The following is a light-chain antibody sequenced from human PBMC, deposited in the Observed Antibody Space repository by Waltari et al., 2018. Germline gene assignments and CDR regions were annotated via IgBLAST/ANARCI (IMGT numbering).Light chain of an antibody. CDR1: QSISSY. CDR3: QQSYSTPWT. J-gene: IGKJ1*01. CDR2: AAS. V-gene: IGKV1-39*01. Sequence: DIQITQSPSSLSASVGDTVTITCRASQSISSYLNWYQQKPGKAPKLLIYAASSLQSGVPSRFSGSGSGTDFTLTISSLQPEDFATYYCQQSYSTPWTFGQGTKVEIK.